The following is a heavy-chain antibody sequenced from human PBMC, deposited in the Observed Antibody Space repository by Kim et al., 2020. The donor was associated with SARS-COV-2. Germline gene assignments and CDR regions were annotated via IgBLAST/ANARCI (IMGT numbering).Heavy chain of an antibody. CDR1: GFTFSSYA. J-gene: IGHJ3*02. V-gene: IGHV3-23*01. D-gene: IGHD2-2*03. CDR3: AKDMGIVVVPAAIDGNAFDI. Sequence: GGSLRLSCAASGFTFSSYAMSWVRQAPGKGLEWVSAISGSGGSTYYADSVKGRFTISRDNSKNTLYLQMNSLRAEDTAVYYCAKDMGIVVVPAAIDGNAFDIWGQGTMVTVSS. CDR2: ISGSGGST.